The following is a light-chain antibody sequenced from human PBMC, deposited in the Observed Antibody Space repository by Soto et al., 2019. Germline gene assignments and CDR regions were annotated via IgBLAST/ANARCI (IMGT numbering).Light chain of an antibody. CDR2: YNN. CDR3: ATWDDRLNGYV. J-gene: IGLJ1*01. V-gene: IGLV1-47*02. Sequence: QSVLTQPPSASGTAGQVVTISCSGGDSNIGSNSVYWYQHLPRMAPKLLIYYNNQRPSGVPDRFSGSRSGTSASLAIVGLRSEDEAVYYCATWDDRLNGYVFGTGTKLTVL. CDR1: DSNIGSNS.